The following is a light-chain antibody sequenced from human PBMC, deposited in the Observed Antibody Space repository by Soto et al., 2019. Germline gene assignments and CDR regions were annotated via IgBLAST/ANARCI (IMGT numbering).Light chain of an antibody. J-gene: IGKJ1*01. CDR2: KAS. CDR3: QQYNSYSQT. Sequence: DIQMTQSPSTLSGSVGDRVTITCRASQTISSWLAWYQQKPGKAPKLLIYKASTLKSGVPSRFSGSGSGTEFTLTISSLQPEDFATYYCQQYNSYSQTFGQGTKVDNK. V-gene: IGKV1-5*03. CDR1: QTISSW.